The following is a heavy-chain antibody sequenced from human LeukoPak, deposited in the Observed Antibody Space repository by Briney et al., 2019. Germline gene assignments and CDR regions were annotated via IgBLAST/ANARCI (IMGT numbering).Heavy chain of an antibody. Sequence: SETLSLTCTVSGGSISSSSYYWGWIRQPPGKGLEWIGSIYYSGSTYYNPSLKSRVTISVDTSKNQFSLKLSSVTAADAAVYYCASGNWFDPWGQGTLVTVSS. CDR3: ASGNWFDP. J-gene: IGHJ5*02. V-gene: IGHV4-39*01. CDR2: IYYSGST. CDR1: GGSISSSSYY.